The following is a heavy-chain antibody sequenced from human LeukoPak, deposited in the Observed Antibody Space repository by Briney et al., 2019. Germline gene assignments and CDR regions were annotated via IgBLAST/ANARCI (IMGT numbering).Heavy chain of an antibody. J-gene: IGHJ4*02. Sequence: GGSLRLSCAASGFTFSNAWMNWVRQAPGKGLEWVSAISGNGGSTYYADSVKGRFTISRDNSKNTLYLQMNSLRAEDTAVYYCAKISGNCSGGSCYYWGQGTLVTVSS. CDR2: ISGNGGST. CDR1: GFTFSNAW. V-gene: IGHV3-23*01. D-gene: IGHD2-15*01. CDR3: AKISGNCSGGSCYY.